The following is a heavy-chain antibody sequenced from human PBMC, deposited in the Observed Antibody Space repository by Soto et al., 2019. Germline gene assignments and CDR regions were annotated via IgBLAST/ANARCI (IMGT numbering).Heavy chain of an antibody. Sequence: GESLKISCKGSGYKFTDYWIGWVRQKPGKGLEWMGIIYPGDSDTKYSPSFQGQVTISVDKSINTSYLQWSSLRASDTAIYYCARSYDFWSGYYLPNESYFGMDVWGQGTSVTVSS. V-gene: IGHV5-51*01. CDR3: ARSYDFWSGYYLPNESYFGMDV. CDR2: IYPGDSDT. J-gene: IGHJ6*02. CDR1: GYKFTDYW. D-gene: IGHD3-3*01.